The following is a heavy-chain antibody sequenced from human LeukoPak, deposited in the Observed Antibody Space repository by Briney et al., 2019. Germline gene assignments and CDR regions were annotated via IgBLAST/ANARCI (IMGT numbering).Heavy chain of an antibody. CDR2: IYYSGST. J-gene: IGHJ4*02. Sequence: KPSETLSLTCTVSGGSISSSSYYWGWIRQPPGKGLEWIGSIYYSGSTYYNPSLKSRVTISVDTSKNQFSLKLSSVTAADTAVYYCAREYGFGLITGVGATDYWGQGTLVTVSS. CDR3: AREYGFGLITGVGATDY. V-gene: IGHV4-39*07. D-gene: IGHD1-26*01. CDR1: GGSISSSSYY.